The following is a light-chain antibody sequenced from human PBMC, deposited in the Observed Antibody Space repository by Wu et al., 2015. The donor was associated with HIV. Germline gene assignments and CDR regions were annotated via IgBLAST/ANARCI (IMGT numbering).Light chain of an antibody. CDR2: KAS. J-gene: IGKJ2*01. CDR3: QQYDDHYN. Sequence: DIQMTQSPSTLSASVGDRVTITCRASQNINSWLAWYQQKPGKAPKLLIHKASILESGVPSRFSASGSGTEFTLTISSLQPDDFATYYCQQYDDHYNFGQGTKLEIK. V-gene: IGKV1-5*03. CDR1: QNINSW.